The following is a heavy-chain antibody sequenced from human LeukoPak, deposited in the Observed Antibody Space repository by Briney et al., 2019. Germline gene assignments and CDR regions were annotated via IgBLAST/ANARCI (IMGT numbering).Heavy chain of an antibody. CDR3: ARVFGYFGDGNAFDI. V-gene: IGHV1-69*05. CDR1: GGTFSSYA. J-gene: IGHJ3*02. D-gene: IGHD3-3*01. Sequence: SVKVSCKASGGTFSSYAISWVRQAPGQGLEWMGGIIPIFGTANYAQKFQGRVTITTDESTSTAYMELSSLRSEDTAVYYCARVFGYFGDGNAFDIWGQGTMVTVSS. CDR2: IIPIFGTA.